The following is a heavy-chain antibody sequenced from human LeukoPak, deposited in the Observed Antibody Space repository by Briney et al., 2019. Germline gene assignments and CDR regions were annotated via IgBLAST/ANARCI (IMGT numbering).Heavy chain of an antibody. CDR2: ISYDGSNK. V-gene: IGHV3-30*18. CDR3: AKAKLGSSGFRFGY. D-gene: IGHD3-22*01. Sequence: GRSLRLSCATSGFTFSSYGMHWVRQAPGKGLEWVAVISYDGSNKYYADSVKGRFTISRDNSKNTLYLQMNSLRAEDTAVYYCAKAKLGSSGFRFGYWGQGTLVTVSS. CDR1: GFTFSSYG. J-gene: IGHJ4*02.